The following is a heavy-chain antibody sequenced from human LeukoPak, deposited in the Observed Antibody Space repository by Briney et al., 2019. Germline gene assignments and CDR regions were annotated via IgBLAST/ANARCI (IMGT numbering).Heavy chain of an antibody. CDR1: GYTFTGYY. V-gene: IGHV1-2*02. CDR2: INPNSGGT. J-gene: IGHJ4*02. Sequence: PGASVKVSCKASGYTFTGYYMHWVRQAPGQGLEWMGWINPNSGGTNYAQKFQGRVTMTRDTSISTAYMELSRLRSDDTAVYHCARDRVRSYQGGLGYWGQGTLVTVSS. CDR3: ARDRVRSYQGGLGY. D-gene: IGHD1-26*01.